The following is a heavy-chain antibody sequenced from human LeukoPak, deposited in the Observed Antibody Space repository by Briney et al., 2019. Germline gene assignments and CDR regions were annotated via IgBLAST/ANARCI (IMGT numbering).Heavy chain of an antibody. CDR2: IYHSGNT. Sequence: SETLSLTCAVSGDSISSGDYSWSWIRQPPGKGLEWIGHIYHSGNTHYNPSLKSRVTMLVDRSKNQFSLKLSSVTAADTAVYYCARVSGDYYDRPYYFDYWGQGILVTVSS. J-gene: IGHJ4*02. CDR3: ARVSGDYYDRPYYFDY. V-gene: IGHV4-30-2*01. D-gene: IGHD3-22*01. CDR1: GDSISSGDYS.